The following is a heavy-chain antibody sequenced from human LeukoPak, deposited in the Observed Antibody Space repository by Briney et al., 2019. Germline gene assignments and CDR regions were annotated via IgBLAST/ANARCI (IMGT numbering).Heavy chain of an antibody. Sequence: GGSLRLSCAASGFTFSGSTMNWVRQAPGKGLEWVSFISTSSSYIYYADSVRGRFTISRDNSKNTLYLQMNSLRDEDTAVYYCAREMLAAVAAQSWGQGTLVTVSS. V-gene: IGHV3-21*01. D-gene: IGHD6-19*01. CDR2: ISTSSSYI. J-gene: IGHJ5*02. CDR1: GFTFSGST. CDR3: AREMLAAVAAQS.